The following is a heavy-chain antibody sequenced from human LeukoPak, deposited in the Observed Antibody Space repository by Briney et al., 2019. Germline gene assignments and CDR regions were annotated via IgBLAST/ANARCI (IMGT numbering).Heavy chain of an antibody. Sequence: SETLSLTCIVSGGSISSTSYYWGWIRQSPGKGLEWVGSIYFSGSTYYNPSLKSRVTISVDTSKNQFSLRLSSVTAADTAVYYCAKVHRDYYYDSSGYLVGAFDIWGQGTMVTVSS. CDR3: AKVHRDYYYDSSGYLVGAFDI. J-gene: IGHJ3*02. CDR1: GGSISSTSYY. CDR2: IYFSGST. V-gene: IGHV4-39*07. D-gene: IGHD3-22*01.